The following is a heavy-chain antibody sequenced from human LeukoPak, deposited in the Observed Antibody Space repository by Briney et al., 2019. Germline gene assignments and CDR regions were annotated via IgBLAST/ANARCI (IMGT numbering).Heavy chain of an antibody. V-gene: IGHV1-46*01. D-gene: IGHD2-15*01. CDR1: GGTFSSYA. J-gene: IGHJ3*02. CDR3: ARDCSGGSCSDAFDI. Sequence: ASVKVSCKASGGTFSSYAISWVRQAPGQGLEWMGIINPSGGSTSYAQKFQGRVTMTRDMSTSTVYMELSSLRSEDTAVYYCARDCSGGSCSDAFDIWGQGTMVTVSS. CDR2: INPSGGST.